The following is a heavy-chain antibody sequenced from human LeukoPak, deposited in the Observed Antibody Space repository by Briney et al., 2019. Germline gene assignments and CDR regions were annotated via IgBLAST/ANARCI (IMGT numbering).Heavy chain of an antibody. CDR2: ISVGGTST. J-gene: IGHJ6*03. CDR1: GFTFRTYA. Sequence: AESLRLSCGASGFTFRTYAMSWVRQAPGKGLEWVSTISVGGTSTFYADSVKGRFTISRDNSKNMVYLQMNSLRADDTAVYYCAKDGTSSFYYYYYMDVWGKGTTVTVSS. D-gene: IGHD6-6*01. V-gene: IGHV3-23*01. CDR3: AKDGTSSFYYYYYMDV.